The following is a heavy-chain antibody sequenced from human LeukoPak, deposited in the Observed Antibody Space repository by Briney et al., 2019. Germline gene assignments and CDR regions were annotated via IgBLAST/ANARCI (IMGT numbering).Heavy chain of an antibody. CDR3: ATRRLVAAAIAPFDS. D-gene: IGHD2-2*02. J-gene: IGHJ4*02. V-gene: IGHV1-2*02. CDR2: IDPNSGDT. CDR1: GYTFTDYY. Sequence: ASVKVSCKASGYTFTDYYIHWVRQAPGQGPEWMGWIDPNSGDTNYAQKFQGRVTMTRDTSISTAYMELSSLTSDDTAVYYCATRRLVAAAIAPFDSWGQGTLVTVSS.